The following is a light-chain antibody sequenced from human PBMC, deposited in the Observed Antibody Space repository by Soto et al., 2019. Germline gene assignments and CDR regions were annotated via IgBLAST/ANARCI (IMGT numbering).Light chain of an antibody. V-gene: IGKV1-5*03. CDR1: QTISSW. Sequence: DIQMTQSPSSLSASVGDRVTITCRASQTISSWLAWYQQKPGKAPKLLIYKASTLKSGVTSRFSGSGSGTEFTLTISSLQPDDFATYYCQPYSSYSEAFGQGTKVDIK. CDR3: QPYSSYSEA. CDR2: KAS. J-gene: IGKJ1*01.